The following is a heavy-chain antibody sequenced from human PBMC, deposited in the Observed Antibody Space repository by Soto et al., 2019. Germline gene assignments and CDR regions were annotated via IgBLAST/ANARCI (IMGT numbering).Heavy chain of an antibody. Sequence: GGSLRLSCAASGFTFSSYGIHWVRQAPGKGLEWVAVISYDGTDKYYADSVKGRFTISRDNSKNTLYLQINSLRAEDTAVYHCAKDIISGSSYYFYGMDAWGQGTTGTVSS. CDR3: AKDIISGSSYYFYGMDA. CDR2: ISYDGTDK. D-gene: IGHD2-15*01. V-gene: IGHV3-30*18. J-gene: IGHJ6*02. CDR1: GFTFSSYG.